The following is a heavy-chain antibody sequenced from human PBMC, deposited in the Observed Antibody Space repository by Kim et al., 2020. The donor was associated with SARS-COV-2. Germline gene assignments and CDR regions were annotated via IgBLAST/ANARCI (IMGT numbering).Heavy chain of an antibody. CDR2: ISSSGSTI. CDR3: ARKRFLEWLSYWPNDNYMDV. D-gene: IGHD3-3*01. CDR1: GFTFSDYY. J-gene: IGHJ6*02. V-gene: IGHV3-11*01. Sequence: GGSLRLSCAASGFTFSDYYMSWVRQAPGKGLEWVSYISSSGSTIYYADSVKGRFTISRDNAKNSLYLQMNSLRAEDTAVYYCARKRFLEWLSYWPNDNYMDVWGQGTTVTVSS.